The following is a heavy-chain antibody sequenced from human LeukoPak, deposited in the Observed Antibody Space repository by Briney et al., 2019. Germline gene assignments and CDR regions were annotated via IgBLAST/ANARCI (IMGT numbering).Heavy chain of an antibody. CDR2: ISGSGGST. Sequence: GGSLRLSCAASGFTFSGSAMHWVRQAPGKGLEWVSAISGSGGSTYYADSVKGRFTISRDNSKNTLYLQMNSLRAEDTAVYYCARRPVRGVIIPSYFDYWGQGTLVTVSS. J-gene: IGHJ4*02. V-gene: IGHV3-23*01. CDR3: ARRPVRGVIIPSYFDY. D-gene: IGHD3-10*01. CDR1: GFTFSGSA.